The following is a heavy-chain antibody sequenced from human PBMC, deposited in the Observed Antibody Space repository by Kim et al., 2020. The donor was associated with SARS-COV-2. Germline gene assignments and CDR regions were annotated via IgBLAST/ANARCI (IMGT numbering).Heavy chain of an antibody. D-gene: IGHD2-15*01. J-gene: IGHJ4*02. Sequence: SETLSLTCTVSGGSISSGNYYWNWIRQPPGKGLEWMGYILNSGSTSYNPSLRSRLTILTDTSRNQFSLNLSSVTAADAAVYYCARDFRWWGQGTPVTVSS. V-gene: IGHV4-30-4*01. CDR1: GGSISSGNYY. CDR2: ILNSGST. CDR3: ARDFRW.